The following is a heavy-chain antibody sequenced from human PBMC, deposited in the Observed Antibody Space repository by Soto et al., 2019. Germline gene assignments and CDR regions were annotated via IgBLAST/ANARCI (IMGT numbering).Heavy chain of an antibody. CDR2: IYSGGST. CDR3: ARVGRYGDLSTYYMDV. J-gene: IGHJ6*03. CDR1: GFTVSSNY. D-gene: IGHD4-17*01. V-gene: IGHV3-66*01. Sequence: EVQLVESGGGLVQPGGSLRLSCAASGFTVSSNYMSWVRQAPGKGLEWVSVIYSGGSTYYADSVKGRFTISRDNSKNTLYLQMNSLRAEDTAVYYCARVGRYGDLSTYYMDVWGKGTTVTVSS.